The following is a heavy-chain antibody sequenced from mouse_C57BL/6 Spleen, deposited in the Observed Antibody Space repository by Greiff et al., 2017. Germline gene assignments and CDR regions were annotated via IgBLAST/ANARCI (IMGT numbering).Heavy chain of an antibody. Sequence: EVQLVESGGGLVKPGGSLKLSCAASGFTFSSYAMSWARQTPEKRLEWVATISDGGSYTYYPDNVKGRFTVSRDNAKNNLYLQMSHLKSEDTAMYDCARDREECMDYWGQGTAVTVSS. CDR1: GFTFSSYA. CDR3: ARDREECMDY. CDR2: ISDGGSYT. V-gene: IGHV5-4*01. J-gene: IGHJ4*01.